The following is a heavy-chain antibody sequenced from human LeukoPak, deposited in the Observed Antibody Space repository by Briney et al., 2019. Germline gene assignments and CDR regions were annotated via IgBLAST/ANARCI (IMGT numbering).Heavy chain of an antibody. Sequence: SVKVSCKASGGTFSSYAISWVRQAPGQGLEWMGRIIPILGIANYAQKFQGRVTITADKSTSTAYMELSSLRSEDTAVYYCARDYVPSSGWRTGMDVWGQGTTVTVSS. CDR3: ARDYVPSSGWRTGMDV. CDR2: IIPILGIA. D-gene: IGHD6-19*01. V-gene: IGHV1-69*04. J-gene: IGHJ6*02. CDR1: GGTFSSYA.